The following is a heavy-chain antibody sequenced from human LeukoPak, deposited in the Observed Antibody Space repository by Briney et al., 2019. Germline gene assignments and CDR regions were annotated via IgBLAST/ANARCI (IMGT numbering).Heavy chain of an antibody. Sequence: APVRVSCKASGYTFTSYYMHWVRQAPGQGLEWMGIINPSGGSTSYAQKFQGRVTMTRDTSTSTVYMELSSLRSEDTAVYYCARDPTRAYYFDYWGQGTPVTVSS. CDR2: INPSGGST. CDR1: GYTFTSYY. CDR3: ARDPTRAYYFDY. J-gene: IGHJ4*02. V-gene: IGHV1-46*01. D-gene: IGHD2-2*01.